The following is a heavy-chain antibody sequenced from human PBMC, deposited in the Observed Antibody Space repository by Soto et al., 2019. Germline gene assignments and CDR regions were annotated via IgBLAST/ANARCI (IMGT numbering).Heavy chain of an antibody. CDR1: GGTFSSYA. D-gene: IGHD2-2*01. Sequence: AASVKVSCKASGGTFSSYAISWVQQAPGQGLEWMGGIIPIFGTANYAQKFQGRVTITADESTSTAYMELSSLRSEDTAVYYCARDMDCSSTSCYLFDYWGQGTLVTVSS. CDR3: ARDMDCSSTSCYLFDY. V-gene: IGHV1-69*13. J-gene: IGHJ4*02. CDR2: IIPIFGTA.